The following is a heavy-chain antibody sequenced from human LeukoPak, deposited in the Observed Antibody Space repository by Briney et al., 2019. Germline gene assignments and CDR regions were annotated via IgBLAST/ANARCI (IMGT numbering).Heavy chain of an antibody. D-gene: IGHD3-22*01. CDR1: GYSFTSYW. CDR2: IYPGDSDT. CDR3: ARPYDSSGYGFDP. J-gene: IGHJ5*02. Sequence: GESLKISCQGSGYSFTSYWIGWVRQMPGKGLEWMGIIYPGDSDTRYSPSFQGQVTISADKSISTAYLQWSSLKASDTAMYYCARPYDSSGYGFDPWGQGTLVTVSS. V-gene: IGHV5-51*01.